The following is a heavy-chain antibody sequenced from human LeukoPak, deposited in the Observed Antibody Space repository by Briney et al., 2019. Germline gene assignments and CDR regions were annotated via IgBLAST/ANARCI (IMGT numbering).Heavy chain of an antibody. V-gene: IGHV5-51*01. CDR2: IYPGDSDT. J-gene: IGHJ3*02. Sequence: GASPKISCKGSGCIFTSYRIGWVRQLPEKGLEWMGIIYPGDSDTRYSPSFQGQVTISADKSISTAYLQWSSLKASDTAMYYCARRDYYYDSSGSLGGDAFDIWGQGTMVTVSS. D-gene: IGHD3-22*01. CDR1: GCIFTSYR. CDR3: ARRDYYYDSSGSLGGDAFDI.